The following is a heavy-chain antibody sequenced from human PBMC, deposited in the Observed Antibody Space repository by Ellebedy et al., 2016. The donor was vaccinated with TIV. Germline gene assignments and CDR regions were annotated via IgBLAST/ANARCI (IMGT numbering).Heavy chain of an antibody. Sequence: GESLKISCAASGFTFSNYSMNWVRQAPGKGLEWVSSISSSGTYIYYADSVKGRFTISRDNAKNSLYLQMNSPRVEDTAVYYCARDYFVTYWGQGTLVTVSS. CDR2: ISSSGTYI. V-gene: IGHV3-21*01. D-gene: IGHD2/OR15-2a*01. CDR3: ARDYFVTY. CDR1: GFTFSNYS. J-gene: IGHJ4*02.